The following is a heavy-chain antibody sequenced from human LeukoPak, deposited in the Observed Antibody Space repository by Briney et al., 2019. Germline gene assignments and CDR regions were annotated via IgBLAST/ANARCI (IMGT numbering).Heavy chain of an antibody. CDR3: ARVRPYYYDSSGYSYAFDI. CDR2: IYYSGST. J-gene: IGHJ3*02. CDR1: GGSISSYY. D-gene: IGHD3-22*01. Sequence: SETLYLTCTVSGGSISSYYWSWIRQPPGKGLEWIGYIYYSGSTNYNPSLKSRVTISVDTSKNQFSLKLSSVTAADTAVYYCARVRPYYYDSSGYSYAFDIWGQGTMVTVSS. V-gene: IGHV4-59*01.